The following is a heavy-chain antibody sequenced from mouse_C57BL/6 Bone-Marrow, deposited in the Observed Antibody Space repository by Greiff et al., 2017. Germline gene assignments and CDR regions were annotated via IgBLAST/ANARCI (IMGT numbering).Heavy chain of an antibody. J-gene: IGHJ2*01. CDR1: GFSLTSYA. V-gene: IGHV2-9-1*01. CDR3: ASLTGTSLFDY. Sequence: VQLQQSGPGLVAPSQSLSITCTVSGFSLTSYAISWVRQPPGKGLEWLGVIWTGGGTNYNSALKSRLSISKDNSKSQVFLKMNRLQTDDTASYYCASLTGTSLFDYWGQGTTLTFSS. D-gene: IGHD4-1*01. CDR2: IWTGGGT.